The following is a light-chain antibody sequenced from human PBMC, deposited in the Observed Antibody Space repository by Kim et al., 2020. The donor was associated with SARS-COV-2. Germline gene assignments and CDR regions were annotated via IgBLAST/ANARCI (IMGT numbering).Light chain of an antibody. CDR1: QSVSNSF. CDR2: GAS. CDR3: QQYGSSLRT. Sequence: SPGETATPSCRASQSVSNSFLAWYQQKPGQAPRLLIYGASSRATGIPDRFSGSGSGTDFTLSISRLEPEDFAVYYCQQYGSSLRTFGQGTKVDIK. J-gene: IGKJ1*01. V-gene: IGKV3-20*01.